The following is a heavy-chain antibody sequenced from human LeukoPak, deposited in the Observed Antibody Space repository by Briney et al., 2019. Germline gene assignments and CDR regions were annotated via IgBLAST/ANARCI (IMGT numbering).Heavy chain of an antibody. CDR3: ARDGSPPV. V-gene: IGHV3-48*03. Sequence: GGSLRLSCAASGFXFSSYEMNWVRQAPGKGLEWVSYIRSSGSIIYYADSVKGRFTISRDNAKNSLYLQMNSLRAEDTAVYYCARDGSPPVWGQGTTVTVSS. CDR2: IRSSGSII. CDR1: GFXFSSYE. D-gene: IGHD3-10*01. J-gene: IGHJ6*02.